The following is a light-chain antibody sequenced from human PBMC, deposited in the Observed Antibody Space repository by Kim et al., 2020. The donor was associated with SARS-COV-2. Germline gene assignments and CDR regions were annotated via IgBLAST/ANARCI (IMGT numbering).Light chain of an antibody. CDR3: HQYSDWPPYT. V-gene: IGKV3-15*01. Sequence: VSPGERAARSCRASQSVSSNLTWYQHKPGQAPRLLIYGASTRATGIPARFSGSGSGTEFTLTISSLQSEDFAVYYCHQYSDWPPYTFGQGTKLEI. CDR1: QSVSSN. CDR2: GAS. J-gene: IGKJ2*01.